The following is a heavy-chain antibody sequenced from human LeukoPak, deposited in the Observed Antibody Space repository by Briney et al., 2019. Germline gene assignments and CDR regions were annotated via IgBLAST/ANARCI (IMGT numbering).Heavy chain of an antibody. CDR3: AKESYTSAWYVGYLY. V-gene: IGHV3-23*01. CDR2: ISGGGGDT. CDR1: GFTFSSYA. J-gene: IGHJ4*02. D-gene: IGHD6-19*01. Sequence: PGGSLRLSCAASEFTSGFTFSSYAMSWVRQAPGKGLEWVSAISGGGGDTYHADSVKGRFIISRDNSKNTLYLQMNGLKAEDTAAYYCAKESYTSAWYVGYLYWGQGTLVTVSS.